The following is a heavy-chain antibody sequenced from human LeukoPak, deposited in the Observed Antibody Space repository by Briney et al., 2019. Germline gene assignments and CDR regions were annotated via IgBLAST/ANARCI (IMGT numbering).Heavy chain of an antibody. D-gene: IGHD1-7*01. CDR1: GFTFSSYG. CDR3: AKDKAGTTTGYYYYGMDV. V-gene: IGHV3-30*18. J-gene: IGHJ6*02. Sequence: PGGSLRLSCAASGFTFSSYGMHWVRQAPGKGLEWVAVISYDGSNKYYADSVKGRFTISRDNSKNTLYLQMNSLRAEDTAVYYRAKDKAGTTTGYYYYGMDVWGQGTTVTVSS. CDR2: ISYDGSNK.